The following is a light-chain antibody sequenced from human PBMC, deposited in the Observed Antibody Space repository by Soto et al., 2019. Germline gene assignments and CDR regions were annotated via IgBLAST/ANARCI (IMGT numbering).Light chain of an antibody. CDR2: DAS. CDR3: QQFSSYPLT. J-gene: IGKJ4*01. V-gene: IGKV3-20*01. CDR1: QTVRNNY. Sequence: EFVLTQPPGTLSLSPGEGATLSCRASQTVRNNYLAWYQQKPGQAPRLLIYDASSRATGIPDRFSGGGSGTDLTLTISRLEPEDFAVYYCQQFSSYPLTFGGGTKVDIK.